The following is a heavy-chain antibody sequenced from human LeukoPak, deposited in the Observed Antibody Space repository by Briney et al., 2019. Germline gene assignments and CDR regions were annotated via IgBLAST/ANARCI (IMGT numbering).Heavy chain of an antibody. V-gene: IGHV3-7*04. D-gene: IGHD6-19*01. CDR3: ARGSGWYGEYAFDI. CDR1: GFTFSTYW. J-gene: IGHJ3*02. CDR2: IKQDGSEK. Sequence: GGSLRLSCAASGFTFSTYWMTWVRQAPGKGLEWVANIKQDGSEKYFVDSVKGRFTISRDNAKNSLYLQMNSLRAEDTAVYYCARGSGWYGEYAFDIWGQGTMVTVSS.